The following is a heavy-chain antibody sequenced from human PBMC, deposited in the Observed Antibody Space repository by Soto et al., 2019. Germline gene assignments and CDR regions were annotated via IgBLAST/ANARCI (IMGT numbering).Heavy chain of an antibody. CDR2: ISTTGGHT. J-gene: IGHJ4*02. D-gene: IGHD3-22*01. Sequence: PGGSLRLSCAASGFAFSDYYMSWIRKAPGKGLEWVSYISTTGGHTNYADSVKGRFTISRDNAKNSLYLQMNSLRAEDTALYYCARGQHSSGDXWGQGALVTVSX. CDR1: GFAFSDYY. CDR3: ARGQHSSGDX. V-gene: IGHV3-11*06.